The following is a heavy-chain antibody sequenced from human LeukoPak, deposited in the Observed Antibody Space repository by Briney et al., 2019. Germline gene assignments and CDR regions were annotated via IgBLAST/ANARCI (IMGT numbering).Heavy chain of an antibody. Sequence: PGGSLRLSCAASGFTFSSYGMHWVRQAPGKGLEWVAVISYDGSNKYYADSVKGRFTISRDNSKNTLYLQMNSLRAEDTAVYYCAKTLQQLVPDYFDYWGQGTLVTVSS. J-gene: IGHJ4*02. CDR2: ISYDGSNK. V-gene: IGHV3-30*18. D-gene: IGHD6-13*01. CDR1: GFTFSSYG. CDR3: AKTLQQLVPDYFDY.